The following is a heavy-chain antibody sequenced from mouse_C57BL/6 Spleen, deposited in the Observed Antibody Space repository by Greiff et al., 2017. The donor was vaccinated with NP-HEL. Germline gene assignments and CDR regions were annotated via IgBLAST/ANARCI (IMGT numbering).Heavy chain of an antibody. CDR3: ARRGPIYYGNYGYAMDY. J-gene: IGHJ4*01. V-gene: IGHV1-26*01. Sequence: EVQLQQSGPELVKPGASVKISCKASGYTFTDYYMNWVKQSHGKSLEWIGDINPNNGGTSYNQKFKGKATLTVDKSSSTAYMELRSLTSEDSAVYYCARRGPIYYGNYGYAMDYWGQGTSVTVSS. CDR2: INPNNGGT. D-gene: IGHD2-1*01. CDR1: GYTFTDYY.